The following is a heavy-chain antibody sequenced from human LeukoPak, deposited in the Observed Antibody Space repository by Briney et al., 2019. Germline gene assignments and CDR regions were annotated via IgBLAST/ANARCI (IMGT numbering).Heavy chain of an antibody. CDR3: ARGWRPGYCSGGSCYSGWFDP. V-gene: IGHV1-2*02. D-gene: IGHD2-15*01. CDR1: GYTSTGYY. J-gene: IGHJ5*02. CDR2: INPNSGGT. Sequence: ASVKVSCKASGYTSTGYYMHWVRQAPGQGLEWMGWINPNSGGTNYAQKFQGRVTMTRDTSISTAYMELSRLRSDDTAVYYCARGWRPGYCSGGSCYSGWFDPWGQGTLVTVSS.